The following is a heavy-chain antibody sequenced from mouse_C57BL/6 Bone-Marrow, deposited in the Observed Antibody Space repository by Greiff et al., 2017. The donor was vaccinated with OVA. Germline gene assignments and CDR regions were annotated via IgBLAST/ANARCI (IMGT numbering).Heavy chain of an antibody. V-gene: IGHV7-3*01. CDR2: IRNKANGYTN. CDR3: ARYKGPYAMDY. D-gene: IGHD3-3*01. Sequence: VESGGGLVPPGGSLSLSCAASGFTLTDYYMSWVRQPPGKALEWLGFIRNKANGYTNEYSASVKGRFTIPRDNSQSIPYLPINALSAEDSATYDCARYKGPYAMDYWGKGTSVTVAS. J-gene: IGHJ4*01. CDR1: GFTLTDYY.